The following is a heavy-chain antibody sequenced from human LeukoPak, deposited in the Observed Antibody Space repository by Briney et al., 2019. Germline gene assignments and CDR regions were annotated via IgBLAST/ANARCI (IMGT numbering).Heavy chain of an antibody. Sequence: ASVKVSCKVSGYTLTELSMHWVRQAPGKGLEWMGGFDPEDGETIYAQKFQGRVTMTEDTSTDTAYMELSSLRSEDTAVYYCATWSIAVAGTFDYWGQGTLSPSPQ. D-gene: IGHD6-19*01. CDR3: ATWSIAVAGTFDY. CDR1: GYTLTELS. V-gene: IGHV1-24*01. CDR2: FDPEDGET. J-gene: IGHJ4*02.